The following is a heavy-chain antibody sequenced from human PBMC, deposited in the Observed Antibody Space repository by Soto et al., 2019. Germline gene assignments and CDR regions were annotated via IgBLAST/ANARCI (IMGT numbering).Heavy chain of an antibody. CDR2: ISSSSNYI. V-gene: IGHV3-21*01. CDR1: GFTFSSYA. Sequence: EVQLLESGGGLVQPGGSLRLSCAASGFTFSSYAMSWVRQAPGKGLEWVSSISSSSNYIYYADSVKGRFTISRDNAKNSLYLQMNSLRAEDTAVYYCARDLVGAAGFDFWGQGTLVTVSS. J-gene: IGHJ4*02. CDR3: ARDLVGAAGFDF. D-gene: IGHD1-26*01.